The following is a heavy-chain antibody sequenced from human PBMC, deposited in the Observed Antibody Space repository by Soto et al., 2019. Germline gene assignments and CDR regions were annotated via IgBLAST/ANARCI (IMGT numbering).Heavy chain of an antibody. Sequence: EAQLLESGGGLVRPGGSLRLSCAASGFTFSSYGMTWVRQAQGKGLEWVSSITGNGDSSHYADSVTGRFTISRDNSRSTLYXXXXXXXXXXXXXXXXXXXXXXXXXXCYSKAFDIWGQGTVVTVSS. CDR1: GFTFSSYG. V-gene: IGHV3-23*01. CDR3: XXXXXXXXXXCYSKAFDI. CDR2: ITGNGDSS. J-gene: IGHJ3*02. D-gene: IGHD2-21*02.